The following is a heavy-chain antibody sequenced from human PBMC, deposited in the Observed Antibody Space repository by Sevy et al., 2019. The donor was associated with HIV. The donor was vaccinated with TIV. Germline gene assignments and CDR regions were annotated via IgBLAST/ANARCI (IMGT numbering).Heavy chain of an antibody. Sequence: GGSLRLSCAASGFTFSTYDIHWVRQAPGKGLEWVAIISYDGNYRYYADSVRGRFSMSRDNSKNTLYLQLNGLSIEDTAVYYCAKNRPPGGSYFSRHAMDVWGQGTTVTVSS. D-gene: IGHD3-16*01. CDR1: GFTFSTYD. V-gene: IGHV3-30*18. J-gene: IGHJ6*02. CDR3: AKNRPPGGSYFSRHAMDV. CDR2: ISYDGNYR.